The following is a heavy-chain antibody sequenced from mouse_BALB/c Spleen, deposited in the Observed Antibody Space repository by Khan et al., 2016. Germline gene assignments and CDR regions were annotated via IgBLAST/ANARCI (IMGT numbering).Heavy chain of an antibody. D-gene: IGHD2-1*01. CDR1: GYTFTNYG. CDR2: INPYTGEP. V-gene: IGHV9-1*02. Sequence: QIQLVQSGPELKKPGETVKISCKASGYTFTNYGMIWVKQAPGKGLKWMGWINPYTGEPTYAADFKGRFAFSLETSASTAYFQINNLKNEDMATYFCARRGNYVGDYAMDYWGQGTAVTVSS. CDR3: ARRGNYVGDYAMDY. J-gene: IGHJ4*01.